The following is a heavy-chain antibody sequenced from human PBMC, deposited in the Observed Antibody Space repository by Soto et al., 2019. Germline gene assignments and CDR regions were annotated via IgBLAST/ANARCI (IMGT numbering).Heavy chain of an antibody. Sequence: GGSLRLCCAAYGLLFGSYALGWVRRAPGKGLEWDSIISSNGGSRNYSDSVKGRLTITRDNTKNTLYPQMNSLIAEDTAVYYCAKLPARGSYALDYWGQGTLVTVSS. J-gene: IGHJ4*02. D-gene: IGHD1-26*01. V-gene: IGHV3-23*01. CDR3: AKLPARGSYALDY. CDR1: GLLFGSYA. CDR2: ISSNGGSR.